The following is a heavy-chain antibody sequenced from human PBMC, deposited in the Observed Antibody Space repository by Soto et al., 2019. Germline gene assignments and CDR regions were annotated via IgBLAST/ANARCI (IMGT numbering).Heavy chain of an antibody. CDR2: LAFDGSFQ. D-gene: IGHD1-26*01. CDR1: GFSFRKFA. J-gene: IGHJ4*02. Sequence: GGSLRLSCAASGFSFRKFAMHWVRQAAGKGLEWVAVLAFDGSFQYYSDSVKGRFTISRDNSRDTLFLHMNNLRPDDTALYYCAKDEVPIVGATAYWGQGIPVTVSS. CDR3: AKDEVPIVGATAY. V-gene: IGHV3-30*04.